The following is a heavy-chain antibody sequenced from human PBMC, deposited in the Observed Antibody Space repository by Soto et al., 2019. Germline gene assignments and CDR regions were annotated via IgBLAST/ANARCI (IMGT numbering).Heavy chain of an antibody. J-gene: IGHJ6*02. Sequence: QVQLVQSGAEVKKPGSSVKVSCKASGGTFSSYAISWVRQAPGQGLEWMGGIIPIFGTANYAQKFQGRVTIPADESTSTAYMELSSLRSEDTAVYYCARDQSSSSAYYYYGMDVWGQGTTVTVSS. CDR1: GGTFSSYA. D-gene: IGHD6-6*01. CDR2: IIPIFGTA. V-gene: IGHV1-69*12. CDR3: ARDQSSSSAYYYYGMDV.